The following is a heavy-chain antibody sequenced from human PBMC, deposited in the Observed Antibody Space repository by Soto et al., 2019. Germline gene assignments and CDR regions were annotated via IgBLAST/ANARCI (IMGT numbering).Heavy chain of an antibody. V-gene: IGHV3-23*01. CDR3: AKDHTVITAGYFDY. Sequence: GGSLRLSCAASGFTFSSYAMSWVRQAAGKGLEWVSAISGSGGSTYYADSVKGRFTISRDNSKNTLYLQMNSLRAEDTAVYYCAKDHTVITAGYFDYWGQGTLVTVSS. CDR1: GFTFSSYA. CDR2: ISGSGGST. D-gene: IGHD3-22*01. J-gene: IGHJ4*02.